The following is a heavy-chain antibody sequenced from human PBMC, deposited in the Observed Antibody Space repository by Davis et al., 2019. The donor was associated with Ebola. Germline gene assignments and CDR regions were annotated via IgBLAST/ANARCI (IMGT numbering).Heavy chain of an antibody. V-gene: IGHV3-11*06. CDR3: ARYCHYTDCSYFDC. Sequence: FTFSRDNAKNSLYLQMNSLRAEDTAVYYCARYCHYTDCSYFDCWGQGTMVAVSS. J-gene: IGHJ4*02. D-gene: IGHD3-16*01.